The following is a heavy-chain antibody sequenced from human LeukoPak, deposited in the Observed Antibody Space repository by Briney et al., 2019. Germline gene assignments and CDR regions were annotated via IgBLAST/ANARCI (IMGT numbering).Heavy chain of an antibody. CDR3: ARRRSYSSGWDT. Sequence: GESLKISCEGSGYSFTSYWIGWVRQMPGKGLDWMGITYPADSNTRYSPSFQGQVTISADKSISTAYLQWSSLKASDTAMYYCARRRSYSSGWDTWGQGTLVTVSS. CDR1: GYSFTSYW. V-gene: IGHV5-51*01. D-gene: IGHD6-19*01. CDR2: TYPADSNT. J-gene: IGHJ4*02.